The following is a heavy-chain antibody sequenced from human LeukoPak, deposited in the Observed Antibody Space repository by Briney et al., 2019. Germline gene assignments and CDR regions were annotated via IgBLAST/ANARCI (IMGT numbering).Heavy chain of an antibody. D-gene: IGHD5-12*01. CDR2: IYYSGST. CDR3: ARRLSGYEDDAFDI. V-gene: IGHV4-59*01. Sequence: SETLSLTCTVSGGSISSYYWSWIRQPPGKGLEWIGYIYYSGSTNYNPSLKSRVTISVDTSKNQFSLKLSSVTAADTAVYCCARRLSGYEDDAFDIWGQGTMVTVSS. CDR1: GGSISSYY. J-gene: IGHJ3*02.